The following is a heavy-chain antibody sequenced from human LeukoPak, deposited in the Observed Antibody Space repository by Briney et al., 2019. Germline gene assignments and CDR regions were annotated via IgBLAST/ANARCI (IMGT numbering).Heavy chain of an antibody. J-gene: IGHJ2*01. V-gene: IGHV4-61*05. CDR1: GGSISSRSYY. CDR3: ARVYYSSSYDYWYFDL. Sequence: SETLSLTCPVSGGSISSRSYYWGWIRQPPGKGLEWIGYIYYSGSTNYNPSLKSRVTISVETSKNQFSLKLSSVTAADTAVYYCARVYYSSSYDYWYFDLWGRGTLVTVSS. CDR2: IYYSGST. D-gene: IGHD6-13*01.